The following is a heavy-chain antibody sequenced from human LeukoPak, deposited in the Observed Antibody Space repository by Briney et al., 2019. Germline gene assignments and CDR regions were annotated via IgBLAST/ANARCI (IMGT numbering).Heavy chain of an antibody. Sequence: PSETLSLTCAVYGESFSGYYWTWIRQPPGKGLEWVGQINHSGSTNYNPSLKSRVTISVATSKNQFPLNLNSVTAADTAVYYCARRGSTGTTTVDYWGQGTLVTVSS. D-gene: IGHD1-1*01. CDR1: GESFSGYY. CDR3: ARRGSTGTTTVDY. CDR2: INHSGST. V-gene: IGHV4-34*01. J-gene: IGHJ4*02.